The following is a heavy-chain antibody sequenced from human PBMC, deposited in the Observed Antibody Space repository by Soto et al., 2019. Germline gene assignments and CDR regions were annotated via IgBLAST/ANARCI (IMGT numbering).Heavy chain of an antibody. CDR1: GGSISSSSYY. V-gene: IGHV4-39*01. J-gene: IGHJ1*01. CDR2: IYYSGST. Sequence: SETLSLTCTVSGGSISSSSYYWGWIRQPPGKGLEWIGSIYYSGSTYYNPSLKSRVTISVDTSKNQFSLKLSSVTAADTAVYYCARQSLYSSGWYEFQHWGQGTLVTVSS. CDR3: ARQSLYSSGWYEFQH. D-gene: IGHD6-19*01.